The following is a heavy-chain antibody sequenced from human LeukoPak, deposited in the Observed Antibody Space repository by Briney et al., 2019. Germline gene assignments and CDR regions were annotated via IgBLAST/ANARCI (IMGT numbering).Heavy chain of an antibody. V-gene: IGHV3-30-3*01. CDR2: ISYDGSNK. D-gene: IGHD3-22*01. CDR1: GFTFSSYT. Sequence: GGSLRLSCAASGFTFSSYTMHWVRQAPGKGLEWVAVISYDGSNKYYADSVKGRFTISRDNSKNTLYLQMNSLRAEDTAVYSCARDGGYYFDSWGQGTLVTVSP. J-gene: IGHJ4*02. CDR3: ARDGGYYFDS.